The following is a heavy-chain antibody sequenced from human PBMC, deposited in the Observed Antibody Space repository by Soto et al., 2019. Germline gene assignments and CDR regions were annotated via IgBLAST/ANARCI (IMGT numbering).Heavy chain of an antibody. V-gene: IGHV1-2*04. D-gene: IGHD5-12*01. J-gene: IGHJ6*03. CDR2: INPNGGVT. CDR1: GDSFNDYY. Sequence: VQLVQSGAEVRKPGASVKVSCKSSGDSFNDYYIHWVRQAPGQGLEWMGWINPNGGVTKYAQKFQGWVTMTRGTSIRTVYMELSRLRSDETAIYYCARESGGATATLDYYYFYMDVWGKGTTVTVSS. CDR3: ARESGGATATLDYYYFYMDV.